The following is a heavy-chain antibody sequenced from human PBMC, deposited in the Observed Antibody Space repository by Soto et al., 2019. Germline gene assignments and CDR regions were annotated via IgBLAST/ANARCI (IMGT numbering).Heavy chain of an antibody. D-gene: IGHD2-2*01. CDR1: GGSISSGDYY. J-gene: IGHJ6*02. CDR2: ICYSGST. Sequence: SETLSLTCTVSGGSISSGDYYWSWIRQPPGKGLEWIGYICYSGSTYYDPSLKSRVTISVDTSKNQFSLKLSSVTAADTAVYYCAREGVPAYYYYGMDVWGQGTTVTVSS. CDR3: AREGVPAYYYYGMDV. V-gene: IGHV4-30-4*01.